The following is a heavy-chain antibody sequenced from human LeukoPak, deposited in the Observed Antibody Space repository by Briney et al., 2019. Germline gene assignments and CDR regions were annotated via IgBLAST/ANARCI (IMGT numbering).Heavy chain of an antibody. CDR2: IIPIFGTA. CDR3: ARGGRLLWFGELLDKAFDI. V-gene: IGHV1-69*05. J-gene: IGHJ3*02. CDR1: GGTFSSYA. Sequence: EASVKVSCTASGGTFSSYAISWVRQAPGQGLEWMGGIIPIFGTANYAQKFQGRVTITTDESTSTAYMELSSLRSEDTAVYYCARGGRLLWFGELLDKAFDIWGQGTMVTVSS. D-gene: IGHD3-10*01.